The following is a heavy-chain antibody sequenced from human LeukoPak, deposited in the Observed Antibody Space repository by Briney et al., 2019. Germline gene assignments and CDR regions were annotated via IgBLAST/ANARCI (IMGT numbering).Heavy chain of an antibody. Sequence: GASVKVSCKSSGFTFIEYGVYWVRQAPGQGLEWMGWISGYSGRAHFPQNVQGRVTMTTEPSTNTTFLDIKSLRSDDTAVYYCARDFGGHKVGSIAASGTTMGYWGQGTLITVSS. CDR3: ARDFGGHKVGSIAASGTTMGY. V-gene: IGHV1-18*01. CDR1: GFTFIEYG. D-gene: IGHD6-13*01. J-gene: IGHJ4*02. CDR2: ISGYSGRA.